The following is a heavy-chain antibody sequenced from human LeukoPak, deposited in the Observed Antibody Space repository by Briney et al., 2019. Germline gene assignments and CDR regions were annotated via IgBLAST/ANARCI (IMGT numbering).Heavy chain of an antibody. J-gene: IGHJ3*02. CDR3: ATDYGGNAYAFDI. CDR1: GGTFSSYA. CDR2: FDPEDGET. D-gene: IGHD4-23*01. Sequence: ASVNVSCKASGGTFSSYAISWVRQAPGKGLEWMGGFDPEDGETIYAQKFQGRVTMTEDTSTDTAYMELSSLRSEDTAVYYCATDYGGNAYAFDIWGQGTMVTVSS. V-gene: IGHV1-24*01.